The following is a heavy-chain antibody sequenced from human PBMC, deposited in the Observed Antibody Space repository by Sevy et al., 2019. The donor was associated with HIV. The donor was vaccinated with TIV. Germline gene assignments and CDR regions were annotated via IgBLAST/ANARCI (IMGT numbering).Heavy chain of an antibody. CDR1: GFTFSTYS. J-gene: IGHJ5*02. D-gene: IGHD3-22*01. Sequence: GGSLRLSCKASGFTFSTYSMHWVRQAPGKGLEWVSSISRTSTTTYYADSAKGRFTISRDNAKNSLYLQMNSLRDEDTAVYYCAREAYYYDSRAENWFDPWGQGTLVTVSS. CDR2: ISRTSTTT. V-gene: IGHV3-48*02. CDR3: AREAYYYDSRAENWFDP.